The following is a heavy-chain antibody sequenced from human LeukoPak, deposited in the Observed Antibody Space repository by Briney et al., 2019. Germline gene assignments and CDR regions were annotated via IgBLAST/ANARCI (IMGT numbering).Heavy chain of an antibody. J-gene: IGHJ4*02. Sequence: GGSLRLSCAASGFTFSSYSMNWVRQAPGKGLEWVSSISSTSTYIYYGDSVKGRFTVSRDNAKNSLYLQMNSLRVEDTAVYYCARGGYCSGGSCYLDYWGQGTLVTVSS. CDR2: ISSTSTYI. V-gene: IGHV3-21*01. CDR1: GFTFSSYS. CDR3: ARGGYCSGGSCYLDY. D-gene: IGHD2-15*01.